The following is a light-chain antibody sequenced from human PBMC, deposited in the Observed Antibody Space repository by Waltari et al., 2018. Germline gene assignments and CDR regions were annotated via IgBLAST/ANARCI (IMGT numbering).Light chain of an antibody. CDR3: QAWDSNTLI. CDR2: QNT. CDR1: RLTYKY. V-gene: IGLV3-1*01. J-gene: IGLJ2*01. Sequence: SYELIQLPSLSVSPGRTARSTCSGDRLTYKYTCWYQSKPGQSPILVIYQNTKRPSGIPGRFSASKSGNTATLTISGTQALDEAVYYCQAWDSNTLIFGGGTYLTVL.